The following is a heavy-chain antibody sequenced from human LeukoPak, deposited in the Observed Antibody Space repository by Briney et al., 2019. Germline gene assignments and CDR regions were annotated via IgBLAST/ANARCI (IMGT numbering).Heavy chain of an antibody. Sequence: SETLSLTCTVYGGSISIYYWSWIRQPPGKGLEWIGYIYYSGSTNYNPSLKSRVTISVDTSKNQFSLKLSSVTAADTAVYYCARLNLPGVYYYGSGSYYHFDYWGQGTLVTVSS. V-gene: IGHV4-59*08. CDR2: IYYSGST. J-gene: IGHJ4*02. D-gene: IGHD3-10*01. CDR3: ARLNLPGVYYYGSGSYYHFDY. CDR1: GGSISIYY.